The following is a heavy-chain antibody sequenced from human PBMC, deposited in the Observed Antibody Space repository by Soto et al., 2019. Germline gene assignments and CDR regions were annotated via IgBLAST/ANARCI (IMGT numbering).Heavy chain of an antibody. CDR2: INHSGST. CDR1: GGSFSGYY. V-gene: IGHV4-34*01. Sequence: QVQLQQWGAGLLKPSETLSLTCAVYGGSFSGYYWSWIRQPPGKGLEWIGEINHSGSTNYNPSLKSRVTISVDTSKNQFSLKLSSVTAADTAVYYCARLARKVVVAATGLYYYYMDVWGKGTTVTVSS. J-gene: IGHJ6*03. CDR3: ARLARKVVVAATGLYYYYMDV. D-gene: IGHD2-15*01.